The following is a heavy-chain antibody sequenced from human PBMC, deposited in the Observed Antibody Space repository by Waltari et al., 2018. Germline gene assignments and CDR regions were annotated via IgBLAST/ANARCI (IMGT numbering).Heavy chain of an antibody. Sequence: EVQLVESGGGLVQPGRSLRLSCAASGFTFDDYAMHWVRQAPGKGLEWVSGISWNSGSIGYADSVKGRFTISRDNAKNSLYLQMNSLRAEDTAVYYCAKAPDAFDIWGQGTMVTVSS. CDR2: ISWNSGSI. CDR3: AKAPDAFDI. CDR1: GFTFDDYA. V-gene: IGHV3-9*01. J-gene: IGHJ3*02.